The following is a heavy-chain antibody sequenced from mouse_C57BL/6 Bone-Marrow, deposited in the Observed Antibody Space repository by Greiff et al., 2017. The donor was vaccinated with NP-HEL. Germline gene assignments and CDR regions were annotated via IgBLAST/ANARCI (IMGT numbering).Heavy chain of an antibody. V-gene: IGHV5-17*01. D-gene: IGHD2-5*01. CDR2: ISSGSSTI. Sequence: DVMLVESGGGLVKPGGSLKLSCAASGFTFSDYGMHWVRQAPEKGLEWVAYISSGSSTIYYADTVKGRFTISRDNAKNTLFLQMTSLRSEDTAMYYCAVYYSNHAPFAYWGQGTLVTVSA. J-gene: IGHJ3*01. CDR3: AVYYSNHAPFAY. CDR1: GFTFSDYG.